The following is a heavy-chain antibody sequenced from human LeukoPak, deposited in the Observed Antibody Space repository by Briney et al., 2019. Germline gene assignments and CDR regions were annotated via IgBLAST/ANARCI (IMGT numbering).Heavy chain of an antibody. V-gene: IGHV1-18*01. CDR3: ARGAPYSSGHYSLAFDI. CDR2: ISAYNGNT. CDR1: GYTFTSYG. Sequence: GASVKVSCKASGYTFTSYGISWVRQAPGQGLEWMGWISAYNGNTNYAQKLQGRVTMTTDTSTSTAYMELRSLRSDDTAVYYCARGAPYSSGHYSLAFDIWGQGTMVTVSS. D-gene: IGHD3-22*01. J-gene: IGHJ3*02.